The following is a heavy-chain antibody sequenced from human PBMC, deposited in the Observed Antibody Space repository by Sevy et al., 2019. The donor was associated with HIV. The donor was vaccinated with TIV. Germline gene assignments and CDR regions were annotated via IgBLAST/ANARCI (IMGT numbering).Heavy chain of an antibody. CDR1: GFTFSSYA. CDR3: SRDAAAADKYAFDI. D-gene: IGHD6-13*01. Sequence: RGCLRLSCAASGFTFSSYAMHWVRQAPGKGLERVAVISYDGSNKYYADSVKGRFTISRDNSKNTLYLQMNSLRAEDTAVYYCSRDAAAADKYAFDIWGQGTMVTVS. J-gene: IGHJ3*02. CDR2: ISYDGSNK. V-gene: IGHV3-30-3*01.